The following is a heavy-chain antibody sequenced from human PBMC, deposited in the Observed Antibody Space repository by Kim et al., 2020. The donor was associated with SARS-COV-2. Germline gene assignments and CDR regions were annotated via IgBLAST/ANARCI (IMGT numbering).Heavy chain of an antibody. CDR1: GFTFSSYA. CDR3: AKAFGDGYNSGYYFDY. V-gene: IGHV3-33*06. J-gene: IGHJ4*02. Sequence: GGSLRLSCAASGFTFSSYAMHWVRQAPGKGLEWVAVIWYDGSNKYYADSVKGRFTISRDNSKNTLYLQMNSLRAEDTAVYYCAKAFGDGYNSGYYFDYWGQGTLVTVSS. CDR2: IWYDGSNK. D-gene: IGHD5-12*01.